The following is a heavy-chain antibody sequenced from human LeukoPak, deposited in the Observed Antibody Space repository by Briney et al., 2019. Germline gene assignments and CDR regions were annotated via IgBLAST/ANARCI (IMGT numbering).Heavy chain of an antibody. CDR2: IYHSGST. Sequence: PGTLSLTCAVSGGSISSNWWSWVRQPPGKGLEWIGEIYHSGSTNYNTSLQSRISISMDTSKNQFSLKLSSVTAADTAVYYCSRAQSNQMATKIWGQGTLVTVSS. CDR3: SRAQSNQMATKI. J-gene: IGHJ4*02. D-gene: IGHD5-24*01. V-gene: IGHV4-4*03. CDR1: GGSISSNW.